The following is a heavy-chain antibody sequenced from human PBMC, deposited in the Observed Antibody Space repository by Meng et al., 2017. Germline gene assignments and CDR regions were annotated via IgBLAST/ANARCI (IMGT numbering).Heavy chain of an antibody. Sequence: QGEGGGFGGGLVKPGGSLRLSCAASGFTFSDYYMSWIRQAPGKGLEWVSYISSSGSTIYYADSVKGRFTISRDNAKNSLYLQMNSLRAEDTAVYYCAKVGGTTVVTYDYWGQGTLVTVSS. CDR1: GFTFSDYY. J-gene: IGHJ4*02. V-gene: IGHV3-11*01. CDR2: ISSSGSTI. CDR3: AKVGGTTVVTYDY. D-gene: IGHD4-23*01.